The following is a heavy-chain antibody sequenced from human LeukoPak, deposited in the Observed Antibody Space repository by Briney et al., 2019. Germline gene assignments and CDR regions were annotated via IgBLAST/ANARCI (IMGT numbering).Heavy chain of an antibody. D-gene: IGHD3-16*01. V-gene: IGHV3-23*01. J-gene: IGHJ5*02. Sequence: PGGSLTLSCTASGFPCNRFSMSWVRPAPAQGLAWVSAISGGGDAHYADSVKGRFTISRDNSKTALFLHVNSLTGDDTARYYCAKEGVTGADSWGGGTLVCVS. CDR3: AKEGVTGADS. CDR2: ISGGGDA. CDR1: GFPCNRFS.